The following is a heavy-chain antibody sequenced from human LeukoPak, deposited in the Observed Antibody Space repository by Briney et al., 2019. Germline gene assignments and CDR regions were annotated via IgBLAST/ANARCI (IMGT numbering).Heavy chain of an antibody. V-gene: IGHV1-2*06. D-gene: IGHD3-3*01. J-gene: IGHJ5*02. Sequence: GASVKVSCKASGYTFTGYYMRWVRQAPGQGLEWMGRINPNSGGTNYAQKLQGRVTMTTDTSTSTAYMELRSLRSDDTAVYYCAQCPPTFGVVTSDENWFDPWGQGTLVTVSS. CDR3: AQCPPTFGVVTSDENWFDP. CDR2: INPNSGGT. CDR1: GYTFTGYY.